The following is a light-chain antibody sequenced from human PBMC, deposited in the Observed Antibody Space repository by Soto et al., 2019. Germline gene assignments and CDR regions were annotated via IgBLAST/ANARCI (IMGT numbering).Light chain of an antibody. CDR1: SGSIDSNY. J-gene: IGLJ2*01. CDR3: QSYDTSDRVV. CDR2: EDS. V-gene: IGLV6-57*01. Sequence: NFMLTQPHSVSASPGKTVTISCTRSSGSIDSNYVQWYQQRPGSSPTSVIFEDSQRPSGVPDRFSGSIDSSSNSASLTISGLQTEDEADYYCQSYDTSDRVVFGGGTKLTVL.